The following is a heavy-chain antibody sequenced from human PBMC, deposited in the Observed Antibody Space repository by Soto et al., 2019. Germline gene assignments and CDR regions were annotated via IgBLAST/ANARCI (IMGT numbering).Heavy chain of an antibody. V-gene: IGHV3-48*01. Sequence: GGSLRLSCAASGFTFSSYSMNWVRQAPGKGLEWVSYISSSSSTIYYADSVKGRFTISRDNSKNSLYLQMNSLRSEDTVVFFCVTVYNWNSFPADAFDIWGQGTMVTVSS. J-gene: IGHJ3*02. D-gene: IGHD1-7*01. CDR2: ISSSSSTI. CDR1: GFTFSSYS. CDR3: VTVYNWNSFPADAFDI.